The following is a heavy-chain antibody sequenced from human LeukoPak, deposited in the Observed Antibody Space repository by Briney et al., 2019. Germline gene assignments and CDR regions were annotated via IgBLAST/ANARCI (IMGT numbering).Heavy chain of an antibody. V-gene: IGHV3-23*01. Sequence: GGSLRLSCAASGFTFSSYAMSWVRQAPGKGPEWVSAISGSGGSTYYADSVKGRFTISRDNSKNTLYLQMNSLRAEDTAVYYCAKDPSGCCSGGSCYSGWFDPWGQGTLVTVSS. CDR2: ISGSGGST. CDR1: GFTFSSYA. J-gene: IGHJ5*02. CDR3: AKDPSGCCSGGSCYSGWFDP. D-gene: IGHD2-15*01.